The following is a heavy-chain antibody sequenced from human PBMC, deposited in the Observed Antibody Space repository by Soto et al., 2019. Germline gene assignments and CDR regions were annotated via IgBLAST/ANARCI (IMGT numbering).Heavy chain of an antibody. CDR2: IYWDDDK. V-gene: IGHV2-5*02. CDR1: GFSLTTSVAA. D-gene: IGHD2-8*01. J-gene: IGHJ5*02. CDR3: GHSATLTVFRLAINNGIRFDP. Sequence: QITLKESGPTLVRPTETLTLTCTLSGFSLTTSVAAVGWIRQPPGKALEWLALIYWDDDKRYSPSLKNRLSITKDTSRNQVVLTLADEDPADTATYYCGHSATLTVFRLAINNGIRFDPWGPGTLVNVSS.